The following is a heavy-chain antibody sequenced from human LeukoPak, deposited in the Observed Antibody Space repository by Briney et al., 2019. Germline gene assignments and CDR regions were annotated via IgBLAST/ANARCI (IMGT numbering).Heavy chain of an antibody. CDR2: IYTSGST. CDR3: ASRAFWSGYYIY. Sequence: SETLSLTCTVSGGSISSYYWSWIRQPAGKGLEWIGRIYTSGSTNYNPSLKSRVTMSVDTSKNQFSLKLSSVTAADTAVYYCASRAFWSGYYIYWGQGTLVTVSS. CDR1: GGSISSYY. D-gene: IGHD3-3*01. J-gene: IGHJ4*02. V-gene: IGHV4-4*07.